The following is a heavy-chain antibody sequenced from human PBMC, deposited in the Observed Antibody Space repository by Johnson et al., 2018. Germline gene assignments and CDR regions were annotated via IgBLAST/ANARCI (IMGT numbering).Heavy chain of an antibody. CDR2: ISYDGRNK. Sequence: QVRLGESGGGVVEPGRSLRLWCAASGFTFSSYGLHWVRQAPGKGLEWVAVISYDGRNKYYADSVKGRFTISRDNSKNTLYLQMNSLRAEDTAVYYCAKVVSYYYYMDVWGKGTTVTVSS. V-gene: IGHV3-30*18. CDR1: GFTFSSYG. CDR3: AKVVSYYYYMDV. J-gene: IGHJ6*03.